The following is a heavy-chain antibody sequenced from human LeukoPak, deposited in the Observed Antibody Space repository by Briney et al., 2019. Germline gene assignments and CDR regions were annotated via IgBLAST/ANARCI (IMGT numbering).Heavy chain of an antibody. Sequence: GGSLRLSCAASGFTVSSNYMSWVRQAPGKGLEWVSVIYSGGSTYYADSVKGRFTISRDNSKNTLYLQMNSLRAEDTAVYYCTTLMSGRPDDWGQGTLVTVSS. J-gene: IGHJ4*02. D-gene: IGHD6-6*01. V-gene: IGHV3-53*01. CDR2: IYSGGST. CDR1: GFTVSSNY. CDR3: TTLMSGRPDD.